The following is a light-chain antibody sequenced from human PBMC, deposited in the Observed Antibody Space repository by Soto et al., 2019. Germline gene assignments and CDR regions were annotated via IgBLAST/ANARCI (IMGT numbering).Light chain of an antibody. CDR3: QQYGSSGT. CDR2: GAS. V-gene: IGKV3-20*01. Sequence: ETVLTQSPGTLSLSPGERATLSCRASQSVKNDYLAWYQQRPGLAPRLLIFGASGRATGIPDRFSGSGSGTDFTLTISRLEPEDFAVYYCQQYGSSGTFGQGTKVEIK. J-gene: IGKJ1*01. CDR1: QSVKNDY.